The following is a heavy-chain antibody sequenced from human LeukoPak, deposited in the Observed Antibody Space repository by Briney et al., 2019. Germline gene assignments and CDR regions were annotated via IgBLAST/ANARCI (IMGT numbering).Heavy chain of an antibody. J-gene: IGHJ2*01. Sequence: SQTLSLTCTVSGGSISSGGYYWSWIRQHPGKGLEWIGYIYYSGSTYYNPSLKSRVTISVDTSKNQFSLNLSSVTAADTAVYYCARMSVFWYFDLWGRGTLVTVSS. V-gene: IGHV4-31*03. CDR2: IYYSGST. CDR3: ARMSVFWYFDL. CDR1: GGSISSGGYY.